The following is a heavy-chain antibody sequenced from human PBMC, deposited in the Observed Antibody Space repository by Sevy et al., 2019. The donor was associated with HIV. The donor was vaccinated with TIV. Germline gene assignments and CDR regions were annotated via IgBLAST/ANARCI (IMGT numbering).Heavy chain of an antibody. Sequence: GGSLRLSCAASGFSFIIYWMSWVRQAPGKGLEWVATMKQDGSEEDYVDSVKGGFTISRDNGENSLFLQMNSLSGGGTAVYYCVREGLGGYSYSLDYWGQGTLVTVSS. J-gene: IGHJ4*02. D-gene: IGHD5-18*01. CDR1: GFSFIIYW. V-gene: IGHV3-7*01. CDR3: VREGLGGYSYSLDY. CDR2: MKQDGSEE.